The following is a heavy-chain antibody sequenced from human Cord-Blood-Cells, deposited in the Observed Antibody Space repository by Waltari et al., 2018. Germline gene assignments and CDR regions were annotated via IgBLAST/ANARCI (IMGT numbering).Heavy chain of an antibody. V-gene: IGHV1-58*01. D-gene: IGHD6-6*01. CDR2: IVVGSGNT. J-gene: IGHJ5*02. Sequence: QMQLVQSGPEVKKPGTSVKVSCTASGFTFTSSAVQWLRQARGQRLEWIGWIVVGSGNTNYAQKFQERVTITRDMSTSTAYMELSSLRSEDTAVYYCAAYSSSSGRWFDPWGQGTLVTVSS. CDR1: GFTFTSSA. CDR3: AAYSSSSGRWFDP.